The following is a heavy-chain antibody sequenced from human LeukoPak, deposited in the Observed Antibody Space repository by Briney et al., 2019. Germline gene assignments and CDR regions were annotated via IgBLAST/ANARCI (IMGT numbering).Heavy chain of an antibody. CDR2: IYYSGST. Sequence: SETLSLTCTVSGGSISSGGYYWSWIRQHPGKGLEWIGYIYYSGSTYYNPSLKSRVTISVDTSKNQFSLKLSSVTAADTAVYYCARTRRDIVVVPAASDAFDIWGQGTMVTVSS. J-gene: IGHJ3*02. CDR1: GGSISSGGYY. V-gene: IGHV4-31*03. D-gene: IGHD2-2*01. CDR3: ARTRRDIVVVPAASDAFDI.